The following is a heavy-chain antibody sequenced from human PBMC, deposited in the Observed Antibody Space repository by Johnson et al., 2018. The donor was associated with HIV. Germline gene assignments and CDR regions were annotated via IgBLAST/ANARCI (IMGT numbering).Heavy chain of an antibody. CDR1: GFTFDDYG. J-gene: IGHJ3*02. D-gene: IGHD3/OR15-3a*01. V-gene: IGHV3-20*04. Sequence: VQLVESGGGLVKPGGSLRLSCEASGFTFDDYGMSWVRQAPGKGLEWVSGMNWNVGSTGYADSVKGRFTISRDNAKNSLYLQMNSLRAEDTAVYYCAKDWTDAFDIWGQGTMVTVSS. CDR2: MNWNVGST. CDR3: AKDWTDAFDI.